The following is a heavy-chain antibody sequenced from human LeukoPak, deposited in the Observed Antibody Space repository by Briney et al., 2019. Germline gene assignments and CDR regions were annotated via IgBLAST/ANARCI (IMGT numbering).Heavy chain of an antibody. D-gene: IGHD5-12*01. CDR3: ARGGMGRWLRGRHNWFDP. Sequence: ASVKVSCKASGYTFTSYDINWVRQATGQGLEWMGWMNPNSGNTGYAQKFQGRVTMTRNTSISTAYTELSSLRSEDTAVYYCARGGMGRWLRGRHNWFDPWGQGTLVTVSS. V-gene: IGHV1-8*01. CDR2: MNPNSGNT. CDR1: GYTFTSYD. J-gene: IGHJ5*02.